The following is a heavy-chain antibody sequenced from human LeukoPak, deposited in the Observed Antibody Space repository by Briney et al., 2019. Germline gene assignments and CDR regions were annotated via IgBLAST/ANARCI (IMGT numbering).Heavy chain of an antibody. Sequence: PSETLSLTCNVSGGSMGSYYWSWIRQSPGKGLEWIAYMSHSGSANYKPSLKSRLTISIDTSKIQFSLKLSAVTAADTAVYYCSRWGAVNGFDIWGQGTMVTVSS. J-gene: IGHJ3*02. CDR3: SRWGAVNGFDI. D-gene: IGHD3-16*01. CDR1: GGSMGSYY. CDR2: MSHSGSA. V-gene: IGHV4-59*12.